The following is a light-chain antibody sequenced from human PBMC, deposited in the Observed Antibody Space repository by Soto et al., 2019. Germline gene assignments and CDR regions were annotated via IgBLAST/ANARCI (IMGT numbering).Light chain of an antibody. CDR3: QESITAPRT. Sequence: DIPMTQSPSSLSASVGDRVTITCRASQTINNYLNWYQQKPGKAPKLLIYAASSLQSGVPSRFSGSGSGTDFTLTISSLQAEDSATYFCQESITAPRTFGGGTKVEVK. V-gene: IGKV1-39*01. CDR2: AAS. J-gene: IGKJ4*01. CDR1: QTINNY.